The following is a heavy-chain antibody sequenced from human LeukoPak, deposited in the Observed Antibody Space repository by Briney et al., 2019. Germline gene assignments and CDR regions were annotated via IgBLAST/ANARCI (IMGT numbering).Heavy chain of an antibody. CDR3: ARVRDFFDY. J-gene: IGHJ4*02. V-gene: IGHV4-31*02. CDR2: VHDNVFP. Sequence: LEWIGYVHDNVFPSYNPSLKSRLSISKDTSKSQFSLKLSSVTAADTAVYFCARVRDFFDYWGQGILVSVSS.